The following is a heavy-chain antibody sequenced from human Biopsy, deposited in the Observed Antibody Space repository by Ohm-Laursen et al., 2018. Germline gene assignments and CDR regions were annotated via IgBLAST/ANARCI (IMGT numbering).Heavy chain of an antibody. CDR1: GGTFSNYG. CDR2: INCKTGAT. CDR3: ARDPLNGHKHFDY. D-gene: IGHD2-8*01. Sequence: SVKVSCKAPGGTFSNYGVNWVRQAPGQGLEWLGYINCKTGATNYAQKFQGTVTMTRDTSISTAYLALGSLRSADTAIYYCARDPLNGHKHFDYRGQGSLVTVSS. V-gene: IGHV1-2*02. J-gene: IGHJ4*02.